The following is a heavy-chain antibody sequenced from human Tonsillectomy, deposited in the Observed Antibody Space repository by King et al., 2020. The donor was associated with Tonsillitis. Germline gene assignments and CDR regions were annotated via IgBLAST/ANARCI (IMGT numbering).Heavy chain of an antibody. CDR1: GFTFSDHY. Sequence: VQLVESGGGFVQPGGSLRLSCVASGFTFSDHYMDWVRQVPGKGLEWVGRSRNKPNSYTTEYAASVKGRFTVSRDVSNNEMYLQMNSLRTEDTAVYYCARVVYDSGDYLDYWGQGTLVIVSS. J-gene: IGHJ4*02. CDR3: ARVVYDSGDYLDY. D-gene: IGHD3-22*01. V-gene: IGHV3-72*01. CDR2: SRNKPNSYTT.